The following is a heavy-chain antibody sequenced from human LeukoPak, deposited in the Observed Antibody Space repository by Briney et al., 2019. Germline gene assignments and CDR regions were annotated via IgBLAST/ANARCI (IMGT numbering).Heavy chain of an antibody. CDR3: ARAGYFDWLLSSYGMDV. J-gene: IGHJ6*02. CDR2: IIPIFGTA. CDR1: GGTFSSYA. V-gene: IGHV1-69*05. D-gene: IGHD3-9*01. Sequence: ASVKVSCKASGGTFSSYAISWVRQAPGQGLEWMGGIIPIFGTANYAQKFQGRVTITTDESTSTAYMELSSLRSEDTAVYYCARAGYFDWLLSSYGMDVWGQGTTVTVSS.